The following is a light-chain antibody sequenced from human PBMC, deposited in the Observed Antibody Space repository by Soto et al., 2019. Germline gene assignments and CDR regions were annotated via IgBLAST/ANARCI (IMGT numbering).Light chain of an antibody. CDR3: QQYNNWPYT. CDR2: GAS. V-gene: IGKV3-15*01. J-gene: IGKJ2*01. Sequence: EIVMTQSPATLSVSPGERATLSCRASQSVSSNLAWYQQKPGQAPRLLICGASTRATGIPARFSGSGSGTEFTLTISSLQSEDFAVYYCQQYNNWPYTFGQGTKLEIE. CDR1: QSVSSN.